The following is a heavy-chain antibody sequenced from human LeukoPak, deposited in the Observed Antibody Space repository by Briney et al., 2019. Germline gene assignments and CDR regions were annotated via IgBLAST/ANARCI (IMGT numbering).Heavy chain of an antibody. V-gene: IGHV1-69*05. CDR1: GGTFSSYA. Sequence: ASVKVSCKASGGTFSSYAISWVRQAPGQGLEWMGGIIPIFGTANYAQKFQGRVTITTDESTSTAYMELSSLRSEDTAVYYCARDLGDLKLEGQHSSGWRGFDYWGQGTLVTVSS. J-gene: IGHJ4*02. D-gene: IGHD6-19*01. CDR3: ARDLGDLKLEGQHSSGWRGFDY. CDR2: IIPIFGTA.